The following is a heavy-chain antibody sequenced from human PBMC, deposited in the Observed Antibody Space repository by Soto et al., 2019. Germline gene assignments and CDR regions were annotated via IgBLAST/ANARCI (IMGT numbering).Heavy chain of an antibody. D-gene: IGHD4-4*01. CDR2: ISSSSSTI. CDR1: GFTFSSYS. Sequence: VQLVESGGGLVQPGGSLRLSCAASGFTFSSYSMNWVRQAPGKGLEWVSYISSSSSTIYYADSVKGRFTISRDNAKNSLYLQMNSLRAEDTAVYYCARAQIDYINYWGQGTLVTVSS. J-gene: IGHJ4*02. CDR3: ARAQIDYINY. V-gene: IGHV3-48*01.